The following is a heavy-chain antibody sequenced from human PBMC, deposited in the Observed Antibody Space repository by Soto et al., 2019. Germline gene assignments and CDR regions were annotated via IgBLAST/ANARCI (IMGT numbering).Heavy chain of an antibody. Sequence: QITLKESGPTLVKPTQTLTLTCTFSGFSLSTSGVGVGWIRQPPGKALEWLALIYWDDDKRYSPSLKSRLTSTKDTSKNQVVLTMTNMDPVDTATYYCAHRRGLWFGESTFDYWGQGTLVTVSS. CDR1: GFSLSTSGVG. J-gene: IGHJ4*02. CDR3: AHRRGLWFGESTFDY. V-gene: IGHV2-5*02. D-gene: IGHD3-10*01. CDR2: IYWDDDK.